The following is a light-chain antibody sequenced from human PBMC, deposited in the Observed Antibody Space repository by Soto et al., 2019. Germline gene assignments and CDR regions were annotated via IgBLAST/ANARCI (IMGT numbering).Light chain of an antibody. CDR3: NSYTTLSNRV. Sequence: SVLTQPPSASGSPGQSVTISCTGTSGDVGGYNFVSWYQQHPGKAPKLMIYEVTQRPSGVPDRFSASKSGNTASLTISGLQAEDEADYFCNSYTTLSNRVFGTGTKLTVL. V-gene: IGLV2-8*01. CDR2: EVT. J-gene: IGLJ1*01. CDR1: SGDVGGYNF.